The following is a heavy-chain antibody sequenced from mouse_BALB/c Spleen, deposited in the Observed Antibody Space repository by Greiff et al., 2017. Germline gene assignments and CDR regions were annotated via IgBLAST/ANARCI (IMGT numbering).Heavy chain of an antibody. CDR1: GFTFSAYG. CDR2: ISNLAYSI. Sequence: DVHLVESGGGLVQPGGSRKLSCAASGFTFSAYGMAWVRQAPGKGPEWVAFISNLAYSIYYADTVTGRFTISRENAKNTLYLEMSSLRSEDTAMYYCAMYGYDGLDYWGQGTSVTVSS. CDR3: AMYGYDGLDY. V-gene: IGHV5-15*02. J-gene: IGHJ4*01. D-gene: IGHD2-2*01.